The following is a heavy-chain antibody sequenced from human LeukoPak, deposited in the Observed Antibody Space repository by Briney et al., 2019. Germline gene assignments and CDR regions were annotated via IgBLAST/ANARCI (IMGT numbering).Heavy chain of an antibody. CDR3: AKDTYCSDSNCEANDAFDV. J-gene: IGHJ3*01. Sequence: GGSLRLSCTTSGFSFKNYGIHWVRQAPGKGLEWVAVISYDGSKNFYADSVRGRFIISRDNSRNTVYVHMNSLRGEDTAVYYCAKDTYCSDSNCEANDAFDVWGQGTTVTVSS. D-gene: IGHD2-15*01. V-gene: IGHV3-30*18. CDR1: GFSFKNYG. CDR2: ISYDGSKN.